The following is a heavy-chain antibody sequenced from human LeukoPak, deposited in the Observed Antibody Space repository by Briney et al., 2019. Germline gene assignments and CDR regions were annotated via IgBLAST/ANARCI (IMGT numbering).Heavy chain of an antibody. CDR2: IIPIFGTT. CDR3: ARHTRHYYDSSGDAFDI. J-gene: IGHJ3*02. Sequence: SVKVSCKASGGTFSSYAISWVRQAPGQGLEWMGGIIPIFGTTNYAQKFQARVTITTDESTSTAYMELSSLRSEDTAVYYCARHTRHYYDSSGDAFDIWGPGTMVTVSS. D-gene: IGHD3-22*01. V-gene: IGHV1-69*05. CDR1: GGTFSSYA.